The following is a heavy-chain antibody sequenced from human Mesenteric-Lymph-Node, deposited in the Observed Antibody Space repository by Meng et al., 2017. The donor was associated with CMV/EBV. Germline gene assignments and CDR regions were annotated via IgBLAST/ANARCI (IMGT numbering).Heavy chain of an antibody. CDR1: GFKFGDYT. V-gene: IGHV3-49*04. Sequence: GSLRLSCTGSGFKFGDYTMSWVRQAPGQGLEWVGFIRSRTYGGTTEFDASVKGRFTISRDDANAIAYLQMNRLETEDTAIYYCVKYGRHDSSGYYFATDDYWGQGTLVTVSS. J-gene: IGHJ4*02. CDR2: IRSRTYGGTT. CDR3: VKYGRHDSSGYYFATDDY. D-gene: IGHD3-22*01.